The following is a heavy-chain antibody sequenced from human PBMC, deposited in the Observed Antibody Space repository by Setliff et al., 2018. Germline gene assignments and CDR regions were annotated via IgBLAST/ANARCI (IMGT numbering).Heavy chain of an antibody. CDR2: IKADGSER. CDR1: GFAFGSSW. D-gene: IGHD3-10*01. J-gene: IGHJ6*03. V-gene: IGHV3-7*01. Sequence: LSLSCAASGFAFGSSWMSWVRHVPGKGLEWVANIKADGSERFYGDSVRGRFIVSRDNAKNSLFLQIIDLRVEDTAVYYCARDPTRFTKFRGVSIRYFYMDVWGKGTTVTVSS. CDR3: ARDPTRFTKFRGVSIRYFYMDV.